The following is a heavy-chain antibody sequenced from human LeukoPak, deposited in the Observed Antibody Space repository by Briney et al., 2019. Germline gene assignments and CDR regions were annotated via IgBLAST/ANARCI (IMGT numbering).Heavy chain of an antibody. Sequence: SETLSLTCAVYGGSFSGYYWSWIRQPPGKGLEWIGEINHSGSTNYNLSLKSRVTISVDTSKNQFSLKLSSVTAADTAVYYCARHRKHSSSWYRGWYFDLWGRGTLVTVSS. CDR3: ARHRKHSSSWYRGWYFDL. CDR2: INHSGST. D-gene: IGHD6-13*01. J-gene: IGHJ2*01. CDR1: GGSFSGYY. V-gene: IGHV4-34*01.